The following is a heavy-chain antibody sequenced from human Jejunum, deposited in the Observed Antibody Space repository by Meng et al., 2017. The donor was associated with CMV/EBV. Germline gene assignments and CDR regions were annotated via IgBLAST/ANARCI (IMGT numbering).Heavy chain of an antibody. CDR3: AKGYGNSFEY. Sequence: VQLQAWGPGVVKPSETRSLACTFSGGSFTTYYWRWIQQRAGKGLEVIGRIITSGSTNYNPSLRSRVIMSVDTSKNQFFLKLRSVTAADTAVYFCAKGYGNSFEYWGQGSLVTVSS. V-gene: IGHV4-4*07. CDR1: GGSFTTYY. D-gene: IGHD3-16*01. CDR2: IITSGST. J-gene: IGHJ4*02.